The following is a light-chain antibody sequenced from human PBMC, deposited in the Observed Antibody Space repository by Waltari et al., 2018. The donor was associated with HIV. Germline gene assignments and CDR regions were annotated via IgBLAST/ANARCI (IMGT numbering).Light chain of an antibody. CDR1: SSNIGSND. V-gene: IGLV1-51*01. Sequence: QSVLTQPRSVSAAPGQRVTISCSGSSSNIGSNDVSWYQQLPGTAPKLLIFADGERPSGMPDRVSGSKSGTSATLGITGLQTGDEADYYCGTWDSGLSAVVFGGGTKLTVL. J-gene: IGLJ3*02. CDR2: ADG. CDR3: GTWDSGLSAVV.